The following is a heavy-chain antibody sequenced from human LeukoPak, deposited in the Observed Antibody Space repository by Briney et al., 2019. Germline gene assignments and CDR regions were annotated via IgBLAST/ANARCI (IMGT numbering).Heavy chain of an antibody. CDR1: GFSFSTYW. J-gene: IGHJ3*02. D-gene: IGHD1-26*01. CDR2: INGDGSST. CDR3: IRDFGSVGVTNAFDI. V-gene: IGHV3-74*01. Sequence: SGGSLRLSCVASGFSFSTYWMHWVRQAPGKGLEWVSRINGDGSSTSYADSVKGRFTISRDNAKNTVYLQMNSLRVEDTAVYYCIRDFGSVGVTNAFDIWGQGTMVTVSS.